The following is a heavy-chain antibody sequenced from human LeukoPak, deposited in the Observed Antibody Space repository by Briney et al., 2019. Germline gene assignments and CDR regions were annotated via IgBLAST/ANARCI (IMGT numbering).Heavy chain of an antibody. J-gene: IGHJ4*02. Sequence: GGSLTLSCSASGFTVSSNYMMGLRQAPGKGREGVAVIYSGGSTYYADSVKGRFTISRHNTKTTLYLQMNSLRAEDAAVYHCERAYYGSGRILGYWGQGTLVTVSS. V-gene: IGHV3-53*04. D-gene: IGHD3-10*01. CDR2: IYSGGST. CDR3: ERAYYGSGRILGY. CDR1: GFTVSSNY.